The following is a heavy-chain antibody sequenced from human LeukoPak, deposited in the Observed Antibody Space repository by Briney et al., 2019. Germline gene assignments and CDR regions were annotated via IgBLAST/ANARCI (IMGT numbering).Heavy chain of an antibody. J-gene: IGHJ3*02. CDR1: GYTFTNYG. CDR2: INPNSGGT. D-gene: IGHD3-22*01. V-gene: IGHV1-18*01. Sequence: ASVKVSCKASGYTFTNYGISWVRQAPGQGLEWMGWINPNSGGTNYAQKLQGRVTMTTDTSTSTAYMELRSLRSDDTAVYYCARPIPVYYYDSSRGAFDIWGQGTMVTVSS. CDR3: ARPIPVYYYDSSRGAFDI.